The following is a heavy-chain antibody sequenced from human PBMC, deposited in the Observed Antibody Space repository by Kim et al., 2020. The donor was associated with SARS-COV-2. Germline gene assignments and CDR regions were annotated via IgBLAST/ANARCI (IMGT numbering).Heavy chain of an antibody. D-gene: IGHD2-15*01. CDR1: GFTFSSYA. V-gene: IGHV3-30*04. Sequence: GGSLRLSCAAPGFTFSSYAMHWVRQAPGKGLEWVAVISYVGSNKYYADSVKGRFTISRDNSKNTLYLQMNSLRAEDTAVYYCARGGPNHGYYYYYYGMDVWGQGTTVTVSS. CDR2: ISYVGSNK. J-gene: IGHJ6*02. CDR3: ARGGPNHGYYYYYYGMDV.